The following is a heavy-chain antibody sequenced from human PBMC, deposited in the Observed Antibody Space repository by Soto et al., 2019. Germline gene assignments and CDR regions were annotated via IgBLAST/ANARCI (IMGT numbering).Heavy chain of an antibody. V-gene: IGHV1-69*12. CDR3: ASGIQLWLRRINNGYSG. J-gene: IGHJ4*02. D-gene: IGHD5-18*01. Sequence: QVQLVQSGAEVKKPESSVKVSCKAPGGTFSTYAISWVRQAPGQGLEWMGGIIPMFGTANYAQRFPDRVTITADESTNTVYMELSSLRSEETAVYFCASGIQLWLRRINNGYSGWGQGTLVSVSS. CDR2: IIPMFGTA. CDR1: GGTFSTYA.